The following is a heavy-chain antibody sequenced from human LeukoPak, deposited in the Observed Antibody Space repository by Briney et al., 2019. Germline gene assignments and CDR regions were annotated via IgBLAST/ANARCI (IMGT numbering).Heavy chain of an antibody. V-gene: IGHV4-39*01. Sequence: SETLSLTCAVSGGSIRNSSFYWGWIRQPPGKGLEWIASIYSTGTTYYNPSIKSRITIFVDTSKNQFSLKLSSVTAADTAVYYCAMHNSSSWYSDYWGQGTLVTVSS. J-gene: IGHJ4*02. CDR1: GGSIRNSSFY. D-gene: IGHD6-13*01. CDR3: AMHNSSSWYSDY. CDR2: IYSTGTT.